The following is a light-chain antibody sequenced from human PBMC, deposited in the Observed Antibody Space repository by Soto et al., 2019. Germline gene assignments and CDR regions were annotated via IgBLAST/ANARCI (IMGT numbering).Light chain of an antibody. CDR3: QHYYGTSPIT. V-gene: IGKV3-20*01. J-gene: IGKJ5*01. CDR2: GAS. Sequence: EVVMTQSPATVSVSPGERVTLSCRASRSVTSHLAWYQQRPGQAPRLLISGASSRATGIPDRFSGSGSGTDFTLTISRLEPEDFALYYCQHYYGTSPITFGQGTRLEIK. CDR1: RSVTSH.